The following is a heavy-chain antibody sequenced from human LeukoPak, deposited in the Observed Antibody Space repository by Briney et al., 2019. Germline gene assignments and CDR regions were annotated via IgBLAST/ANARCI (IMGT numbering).Heavy chain of an antibody. D-gene: IGHD5-18*01. V-gene: IGHV3-21*01. CDR2: ISSSSSYI. Sequence: KPGGSLLLSCAASGFTFSSYSMNWVRQAPGKGLEWVSSISSSSSYIYYADSVKGRFTISRDNAKNSLYLQMNSLRAEDTAVYYCARGYSYGYPLYYFDYWGQGTLVTVSS. J-gene: IGHJ4*02. CDR1: GFTFSSYS. CDR3: ARGYSYGYPLYYFDY.